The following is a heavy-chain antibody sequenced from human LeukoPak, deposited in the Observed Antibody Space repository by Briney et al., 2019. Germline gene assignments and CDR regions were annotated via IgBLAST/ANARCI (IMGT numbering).Heavy chain of an antibody. Sequence: PGGSLRLSCAASRFTFSSYGMHWVRQAPGKGLEWVAVISYDGSNKYYADSVKCRFTISRDNSKNTLYLQLNSLRAEDTAVYYCAKDFGDYSYYYGMGVWGQGTTVTVSS. CDR2: ISYDGSNK. J-gene: IGHJ6*02. CDR1: RFTFSSYG. V-gene: IGHV3-30*18. CDR3: AKDFGDYSYYYGMGV. D-gene: IGHD3-10*01.